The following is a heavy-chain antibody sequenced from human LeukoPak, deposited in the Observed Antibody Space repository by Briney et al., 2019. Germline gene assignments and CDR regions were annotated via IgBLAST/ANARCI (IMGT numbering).Heavy chain of an antibody. CDR2: INTNTGNP. CDR3: ARVAVAAHGGNWFDP. CDR1: GYTFTSYD. J-gene: IGHJ5*02. Sequence: ASVKVSCKASGYTFTSYDINWVRQATGQGLEWMGWINTNTGNPTYAQGFTGRFVFSLDTSVSTAYLQISSLKAEDTAVYYCARVAVAAHGGNWFDPWGQGTLVTVSS. D-gene: IGHD6-19*01. V-gene: IGHV7-4-1*02.